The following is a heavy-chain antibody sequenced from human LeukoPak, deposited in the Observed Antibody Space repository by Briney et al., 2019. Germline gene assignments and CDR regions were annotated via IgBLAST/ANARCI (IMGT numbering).Heavy chain of an antibody. CDR1: GGTFSSYA. CDR2: IIPIFGTA. D-gene: IGHD6-25*01. V-gene: IGHV1-69*13. J-gene: IGHJ4*02. CDR3: ARGGRIYSSAHFDY. Sequence: ASVKVFCKASGGTFSSYAISWVRQAPGQGLEWMGGIIPIFGTANYAQKFQGRVTITADESTSTAYMELSSLRSEDTAVYYCARGGRIYSSAHFDYWGQGTLVTVSS.